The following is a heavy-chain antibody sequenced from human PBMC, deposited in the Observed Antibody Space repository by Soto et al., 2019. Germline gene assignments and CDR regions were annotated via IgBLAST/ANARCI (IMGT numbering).Heavy chain of an antibody. CDR2: ISSSSSYI. CDR3: ARDFGYCSSTSCYDYYYGMDV. J-gene: IGHJ6*02. D-gene: IGHD2-2*03. V-gene: IGHV3-21*01. CDR1: GFTFSSYS. Sequence: GGSLRLSCAASGFTFSSYSMNWVRQAPGKGLEWVSSISSSSSYIYYADSVKGRFTISRDNAKNSLYLQMNSLRAEDTAVYYCARDFGYCSSTSCYDYYYGMDVWGQGTTVTVSS.